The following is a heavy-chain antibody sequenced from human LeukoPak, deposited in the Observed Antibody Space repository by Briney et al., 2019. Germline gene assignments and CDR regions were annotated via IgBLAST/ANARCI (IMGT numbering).Heavy chain of an antibody. CDR3: ARVDYSNWFDP. CDR1: GFTFSSYV. D-gene: IGHD5-12*01. V-gene: IGHV3-23*01. J-gene: IGHJ5*02. CDR2: ISGSGGST. Sequence: GGSLRLSCAASGFTFSSYVMTWVRQAPGKGLVWVSGISGSGGSTYYADSVKGRFTISRDSSKNTLYLQMNSLRVEDTAVYYCARVDYSNWFDPGGQGTLVTGSS.